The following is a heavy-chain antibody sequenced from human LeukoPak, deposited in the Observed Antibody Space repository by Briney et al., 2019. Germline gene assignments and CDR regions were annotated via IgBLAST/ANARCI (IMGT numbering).Heavy chain of an antibody. J-gene: IGHJ4*02. V-gene: IGHV3-23*01. CDR3: AKRVQYDSGIYHFDY. D-gene: IGHD3-10*01. CDR2: ISGSGGST. Sequence: PGGSLRLSCAASGFTLSSYGMSWVRQAPGKGLEWVSAISGSGGSTYYADSVKGRFTISRDNSKNTLYLQMNSLRPEDTAVYYCAKRVQYDSGIYHFDYWGQGTLVTVSS. CDR1: GFTLSSYG.